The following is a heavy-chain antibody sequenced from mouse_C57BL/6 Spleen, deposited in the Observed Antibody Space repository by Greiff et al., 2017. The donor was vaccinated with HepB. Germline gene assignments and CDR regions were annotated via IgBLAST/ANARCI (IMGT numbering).Heavy chain of an antibody. CDR2: IYPGSGST. Sequence: VQLQQPGAELVKPGASVKMSCKASGYTFTSYWITWVKQRPGQGLEWIGDIYPGSGSTNYNEKFKSKAILTVNTSASTAYMQRSSLTSEDYAVYYCARKRRYFDVWGTGTTVTVSS. CDR1: GYTFTSYW. J-gene: IGHJ1*03. CDR3: ARKRRYFDV. V-gene: IGHV1-55*01.